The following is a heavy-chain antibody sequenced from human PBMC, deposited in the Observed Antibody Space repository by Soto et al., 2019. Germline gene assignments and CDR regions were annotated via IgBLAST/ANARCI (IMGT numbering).Heavy chain of an antibody. CDR3: ASVLGYCSGGSCYSRHYYYYMDV. Sequence: GGSLRLSCAASGFTFSSYSMNWVRQAPGKGLEWVSSISSSSSYIYYADSVKGRFTISRDNAKNSLYLQMNSLRAEDTAVYYCASVLGYCSGGSCYSRHYYYYMDVWGKGTTVTVSS. CDR1: GFTFSSYS. CDR2: ISSSSSYI. V-gene: IGHV3-21*01. J-gene: IGHJ6*03. D-gene: IGHD2-15*01.